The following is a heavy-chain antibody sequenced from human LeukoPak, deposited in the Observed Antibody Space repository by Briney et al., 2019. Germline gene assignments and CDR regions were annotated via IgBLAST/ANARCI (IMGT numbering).Heavy chain of an antibody. CDR2: IDPSDSYT. Sequence: PGESLKISCKSSGYSFTFYWISWVRQMPGKGLEWMGRIDPSDSYTNYSPSFQGHVTISADKSISTAYLQWSSLKASDTAMYYCPRREAYCSSTSCRPFDYWGRGTLVTVSS. D-gene: IGHD2-2*01. J-gene: IGHJ4*02. CDR1: GYSFTFYW. CDR3: PRREAYCSSTSCRPFDY. V-gene: IGHV5-10-1*01.